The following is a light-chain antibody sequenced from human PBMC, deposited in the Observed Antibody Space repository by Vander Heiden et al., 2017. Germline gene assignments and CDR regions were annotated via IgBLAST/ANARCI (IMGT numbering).Light chain of an antibody. CDR1: QSLSSW. V-gene: IGKV1-5*03. Sequence: DIQMTPSPSTLSASVGDRVTIPCRASQSLSSWLAWYQQKPGKAPKLLIYKASSLESGVPSRFSGSGAGTEFTLTICSLRPDDFATYYCQQYNSYTWTFGQGTKVEIK. J-gene: IGKJ1*01. CDR2: KAS. CDR3: QQYNSYTWT.